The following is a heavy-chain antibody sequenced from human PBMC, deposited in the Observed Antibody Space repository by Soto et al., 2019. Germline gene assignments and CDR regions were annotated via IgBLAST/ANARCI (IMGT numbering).Heavy chain of an antibody. CDR3: ARVVDDHYESSGYLGPLYFDY. D-gene: IGHD3-22*01. CDR2: INPSGGST. V-gene: IGHV1-46*01. CDR1: GYTFTSYY. Sequence: ASVKVSCKASGYTFTSYYMHWVRQAPGQGLEWMGIINPSGGSTSYAQKFQGRVTMTRDTSTSTVYMELRSLRSDDTAVYYCARVVDDHYESSGYLGPLYFDYWGQGTLVTVSS. J-gene: IGHJ4*02.